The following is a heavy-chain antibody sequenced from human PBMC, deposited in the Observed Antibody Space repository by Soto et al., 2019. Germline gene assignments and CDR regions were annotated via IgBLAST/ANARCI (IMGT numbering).Heavy chain of an antibody. J-gene: IGHJ6*02. D-gene: IGHD2-15*01. V-gene: IGHV1-69*12. CDR2: IIPIFGTA. Sequence: QVQLVQSGAEVKKPGSSMKVSGKASGGPFGSYAISGVRQAPGQGLEWMGGIIPIFGTANYAQKFQGRVTITADESTSTAYMELSSLRSEDTAVYYCARHPGGRGYYYGMDVWGQGTTVTVSS. CDR1: GGPFGSYA. CDR3: ARHPGGRGYYYGMDV.